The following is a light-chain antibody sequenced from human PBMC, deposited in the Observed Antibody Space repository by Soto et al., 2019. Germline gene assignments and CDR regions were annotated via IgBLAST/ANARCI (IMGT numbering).Light chain of an antibody. CDR3: QHRSNWLGT. Sequence: PGARATLSCRASQRVGAFLAWYQQRSGQTPRLLIYDASARAPGIPARFSGSGSGTDFTLTISSLEPEDFAVYYCQHRSNWLGTFGPGTKVDIK. CDR1: QRVGAF. CDR2: DAS. J-gene: IGKJ3*01. V-gene: IGKV3-11*01.